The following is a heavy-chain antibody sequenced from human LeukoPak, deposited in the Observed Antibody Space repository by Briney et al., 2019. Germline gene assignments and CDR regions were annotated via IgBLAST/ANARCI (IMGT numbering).Heavy chain of an antibody. CDR1: GFTFSSYS. CDR3: ARDLPHPSLTTRYYGMDV. J-gene: IGHJ6*02. CDR2: ISSSSSTI. Sequence: PGGSLRLSCAASGFTFSSYSMNWFRQAPGKGLEGVSYISSSSSTIYYADSVKGRFTISRDNAKNSLYLQMNSLRAEDTAVYYCARDLPHPSLTTRYYGMDVWGQGTTVTVSS. V-gene: IGHV3-48*01. D-gene: IGHD4-17*01.